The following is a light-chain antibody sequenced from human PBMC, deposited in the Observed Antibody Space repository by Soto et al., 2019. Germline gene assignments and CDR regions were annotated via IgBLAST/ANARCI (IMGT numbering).Light chain of an antibody. V-gene: IGLV2-8*01. Sequence: QSALTQPPSASGSPGQSVTISCTGTSSDVGGYSYVSWYQHHPGKAPKLMVSEVSKRPSGVPDRFSGSKSGNTASLTVSGLQAEDEADYYCSSDAGNNNPYVFGTGTKVTVL. J-gene: IGLJ1*01. CDR3: SSDAGNNNPYV. CDR1: SSDVGGYSY. CDR2: EVS.